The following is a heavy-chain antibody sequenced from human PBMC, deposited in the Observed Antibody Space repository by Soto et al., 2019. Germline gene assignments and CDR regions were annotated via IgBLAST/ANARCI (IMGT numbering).Heavy chain of an antibody. CDR3: ASLVVTAHNWFDP. V-gene: IGHV4-30-4*01. Sequence: QVQLQESGPGLVKPSQTLSLTCTVSGGSISSGDYYWSWIRQPPGKGLEWIGYIYYSGSTYYNPSLQSRVTISVDTSKNQFSLKLSSVPAADTAVYYCASLVVTAHNWFDPWGQGTLVTVSS. J-gene: IGHJ5*02. D-gene: IGHD2-21*02. CDR1: GGSISSGDYY. CDR2: IYYSGST.